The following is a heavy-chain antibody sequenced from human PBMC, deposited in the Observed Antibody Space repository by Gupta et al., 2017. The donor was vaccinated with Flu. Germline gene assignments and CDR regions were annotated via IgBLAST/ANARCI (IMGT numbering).Heavy chain of an antibody. Sequence: EVQMVESGGGLVQPGGSLRLSCAASGFTFSSHDMSWVRQAPGRGLEWVSFMSSSAITYYGEPVRGRFTIARDNAKNSLYLQMSGLRDEDTAVYYCARGHWDNWGHGTLVTVSS. CDR2: MSSSAIT. J-gene: IGHJ4*01. CDR1: GFTFSSHD. V-gene: IGHV3-48*03. CDR3: ARGHWDN.